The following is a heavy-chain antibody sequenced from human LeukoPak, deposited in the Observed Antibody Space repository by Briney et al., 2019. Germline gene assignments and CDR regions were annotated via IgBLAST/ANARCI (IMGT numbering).Heavy chain of an antibody. D-gene: IGHD6-19*01. CDR1: GYSISSGYF. Sequence: SETLSLTCTVSGYSISSGYFWGWIRQPPGKGLEWFGSIYRNGSTYYNPSLKSRVTISVDTSKNQFSLKLSSVTAADTAVYYCARHPYSSGWSSYYYMDVWGKGTTVTISS. V-gene: IGHV4-38-2*02. CDR3: ARHPYSSGWSSYYYMDV. CDR2: IYRNGST. J-gene: IGHJ6*03.